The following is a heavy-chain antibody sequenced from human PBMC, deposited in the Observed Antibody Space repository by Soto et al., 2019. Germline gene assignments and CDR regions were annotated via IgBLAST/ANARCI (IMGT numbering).Heavy chain of an antibody. CDR3: ARGGLEPFDY. Sequence: GGSLRLSCAASGFTLGHYWIHLFRQAPGKGLVWVSRINDYGTTINYAESVEGRFIISRDDAKSEVYLQMNNLRAEDSAVYYCARGGLEPFDYWGQGALVTVSS. CDR1: GFTLGHYW. CDR2: INDYGTTI. D-gene: IGHD1-1*01. J-gene: IGHJ4*02. V-gene: IGHV3-74*01.